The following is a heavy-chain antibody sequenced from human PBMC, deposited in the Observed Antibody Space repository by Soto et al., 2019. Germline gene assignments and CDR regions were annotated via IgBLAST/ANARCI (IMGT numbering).Heavy chain of an antibody. CDR3: ARDMPDGVDV. CDR1: GFTVSYTY. V-gene: IGHV3-66*01. CDR2: FYDGDAE. J-gene: IGHJ6*02. D-gene: IGHD2-2*01. Sequence: DVQLVESGGGLVKPGGSLRLSCVVSGFTVSYTYMIWARQAPGQGLEWVSVFYDGDAEYYADSVTGRFTISRDKSKNTLYLQMNSLRAADTAVYYCARDMPDGVDVWGQGTTVTVSS.